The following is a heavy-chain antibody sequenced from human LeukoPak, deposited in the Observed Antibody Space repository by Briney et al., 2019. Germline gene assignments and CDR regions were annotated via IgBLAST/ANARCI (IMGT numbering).Heavy chain of an antibody. CDR1: GLSRET. D-gene: IGHD4-17*01. Sequence: GGSLRLSCVVSGLSRETMGWVRQAPGKGLEWVSAISGSGGSTYYADSVKGRFTISRDNSKNTLYLQMNSLRAEDTAVYYCAKDVWTTVTTTFDYWGQGTLATVSS. CDR3: AKDVWTTVTTTFDY. J-gene: IGHJ4*02. V-gene: IGHV3-23*01. CDR2: ISGSGGST.